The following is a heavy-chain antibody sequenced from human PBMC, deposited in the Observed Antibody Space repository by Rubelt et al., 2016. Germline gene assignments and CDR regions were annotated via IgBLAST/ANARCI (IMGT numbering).Heavy chain of an antibody. CDR2: INPSGGST. CDR3: ARVYDSSDTYYFDY. J-gene: IGHJ4*02. CDR1: GYTFTSYY. D-gene: IGHD3-22*01. Sequence: QVQLVQSGAEVKKPGASVKVSCKASGYTFTSYYMHWVRQAPGQGLEWMGLINPSGGSTSYVQKFQGRVTRTRETSTSTVYMELSSLRSEDTAVYYGARVYDSSDTYYFDYWGQGTLVTVSS. V-gene: IGHV1-46*01.